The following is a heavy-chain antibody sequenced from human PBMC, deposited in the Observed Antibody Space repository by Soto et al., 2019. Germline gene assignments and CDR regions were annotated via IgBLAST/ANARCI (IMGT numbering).Heavy chain of an antibody. D-gene: IGHD2-2*01. CDR1: GYTFTGYY. Sequence: ASVKVSCKASGYTFTGYYMHWVRQAPGQGLELMGWINPNSGGTNYAQKFQGRVTMTRDTSISTAYMELSRLRSDDTAVYYCARGYCSSTSCYLDYYYYGMDVWGQGTTVTVSS. J-gene: IGHJ6*02. V-gene: IGHV1-2*02. CDR2: INPNSGGT. CDR3: ARGYCSSTSCYLDYYYYGMDV.